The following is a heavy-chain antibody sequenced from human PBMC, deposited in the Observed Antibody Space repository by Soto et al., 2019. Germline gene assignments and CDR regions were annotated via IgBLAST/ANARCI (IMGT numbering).Heavy chain of an antibody. J-gene: IGHJ5*02. CDR3: ARDIKNPDEYSSSPGWFDP. Sequence: PSETLSLTCAVYGGSFSGYYWSWIRQPPGKGLEWIGEINHSGSTNYNPSLKSRVTISVDTSKNQFSMKLSSVTAADTAVYYCARDIKNPDEYSSSPGWFDPWGQGTLVTVSS. D-gene: IGHD6-6*01. CDR1: GGSFSGYY. CDR2: INHSGST. V-gene: IGHV4-34*01.